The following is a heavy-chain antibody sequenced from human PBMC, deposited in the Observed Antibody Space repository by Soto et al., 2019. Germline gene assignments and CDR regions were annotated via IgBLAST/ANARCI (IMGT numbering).Heavy chain of an antibody. Sequence: GGSLRLSCAASGFTFSSYAMSWVRQAPGKGLEWVSAISGTGTSTYYADSVKGRFTIFRDNSKNTLYLQINSLRADDTAVYYCARDREPWRVSGVDVWGQGTTVTVSS. V-gene: IGHV3-23*01. D-gene: IGHD6-19*01. CDR3: ARDREPWRVSGVDV. CDR2: ISGTGTST. J-gene: IGHJ6*02. CDR1: GFTFSSYA.